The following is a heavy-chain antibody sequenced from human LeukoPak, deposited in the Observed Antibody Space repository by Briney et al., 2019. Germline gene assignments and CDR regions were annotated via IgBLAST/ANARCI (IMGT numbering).Heavy chain of an antibody. Sequence: GGSLRLSCAASGFTFSSYSMNWVRQAPGKGLEWVSSISSSSSYIYYADSVKGRFTISRDNSKNTLYLQMNSLRAEDTAVYYCARQQWLAQAFDYWGQGTLVTVSS. CDR2: ISSSSSYI. D-gene: IGHD6-19*01. CDR1: GFTFSSYS. V-gene: IGHV3-21*01. CDR3: ARQQWLAQAFDY. J-gene: IGHJ4*02.